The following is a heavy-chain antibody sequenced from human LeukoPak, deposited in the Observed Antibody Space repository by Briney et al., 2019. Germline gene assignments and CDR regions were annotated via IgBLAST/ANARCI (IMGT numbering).Heavy chain of an antibody. V-gene: IGHV3-15*01. CDR2: IRSKTDGGTT. Sequence: PGGSLRLSCAASGFTFSNAWLSWVRQAPGKGLEWVGRIRSKTDGGTTDYAAPVKGRFTISRDDSKNTLYLQMNSLKIEDMGVYYCAKAFGLESQLVRVYDSWGQGTLVTVSS. D-gene: IGHD6-13*01. J-gene: IGHJ4*02. CDR1: GFTFSNAW. CDR3: AKAFGLESQLVRVYDS.